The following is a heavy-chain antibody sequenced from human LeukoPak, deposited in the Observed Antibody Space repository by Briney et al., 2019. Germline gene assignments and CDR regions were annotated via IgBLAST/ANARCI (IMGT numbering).Heavy chain of an antibody. CDR1: GFRFSYHD. J-gene: IGHJ3*02. Sequence: GGSLRLSCAASGFRFSYHDMHWVRQAPGRGLEFVSSIGAAGAHTFYADSVKGRFTISRDNFQSTMYLQMDGLRPEDSAVYYCARELGGTKTGGFDIWGQGTVVTVSS. CDR3: ARELGGTKTGGFDI. CDR2: IGAAGAHT. V-gene: IGHV3-64*02. D-gene: IGHD1-14*01.